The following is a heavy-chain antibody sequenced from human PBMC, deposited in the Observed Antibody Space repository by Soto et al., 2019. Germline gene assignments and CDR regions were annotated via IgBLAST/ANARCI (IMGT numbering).Heavy chain of an antibody. CDR3: AIRYYDYDAPVGSDY. J-gene: IGHJ4*02. V-gene: IGHV1-18*01. CDR2: ISAYNGNT. Sequence: QVQLVQSGAEVKKPGASVQVSCKASGYTFTSYGISWVRQAPGQGLEWMGWISAYNGNTNYAQKLQGRVTMTTDTSTSTAYMELRSLRSDDTAVYYCAIRYYDYDAPVGSDYWGQGTLVTVSS. D-gene: IGHD5-12*01. CDR1: GYTFTSYG.